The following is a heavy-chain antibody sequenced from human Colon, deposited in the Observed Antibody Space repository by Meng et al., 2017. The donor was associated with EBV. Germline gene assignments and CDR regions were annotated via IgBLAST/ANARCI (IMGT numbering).Heavy chain of an antibody. Sequence: QWVESGGGVVQPGTSLRLPCAASGFSFRSYSMNWVRQAPGKGLEWVGVISSDGSNKYYGDSVKGRFTISRDNSKNTVYLQMNSPRADDTAIYYCAAKHGGELLFYFDYWGQGTLVTVSS. CDR1: GFSFRSYS. CDR3: AAKHGGELLFYFDY. CDR2: ISSDGSNK. V-gene: IGHV3-30*19. J-gene: IGHJ4*02. D-gene: IGHD2-21*02.